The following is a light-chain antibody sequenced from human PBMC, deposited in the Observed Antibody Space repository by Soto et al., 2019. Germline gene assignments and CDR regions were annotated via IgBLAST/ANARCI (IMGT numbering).Light chain of an antibody. V-gene: IGLV1-40*01. CDR2: GNS. CDR1: SSNIGAGYD. Sequence: QSVLTQPPSVSGAPGQRVTISCTGSSSNIGAGYDVHWYQQLPGTAPKLLIYGNSNRPSGVPDRFSGSKSGTSASLAITGLQAEDEADYYCQSYDSSLSGSDAFGTG. J-gene: IGLJ1*01. CDR3: QSYDSSLSGSDA.